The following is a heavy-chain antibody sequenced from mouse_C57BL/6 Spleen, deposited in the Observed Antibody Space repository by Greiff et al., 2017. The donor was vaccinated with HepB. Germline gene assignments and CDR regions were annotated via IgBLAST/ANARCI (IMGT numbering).Heavy chain of an antibody. J-gene: IGHJ1*03. CDR3: ARGVSTMVTTGYFDV. D-gene: IGHD2-2*01. CDR1: GYTFTDYY. Sequence: VQLQQSGAELVRPGASVKLSCKASGYTFTDYYINWVKQRPGQGLEWIARIYPGSGNTYYNEKFKGKATLTAEKSSSTAYMQLSSLTSEDSAVYFCARGVSTMVTTGYFDVWGTGTTVTVSS. V-gene: IGHV1-76*01. CDR2: IYPGSGNT.